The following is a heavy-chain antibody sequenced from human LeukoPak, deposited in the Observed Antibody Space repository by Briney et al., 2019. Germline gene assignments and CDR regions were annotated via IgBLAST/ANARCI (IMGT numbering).Heavy chain of an antibody. Sequence: GRSLRLSCAASGFTFSSYGMQWVRQAPGKGLEWVAVIWYDGSNRYYADSVKGRFTISRDNSKNTLYQQMNSLRAEDTAVYYCASRIVVVITTGYAFDIWGQGTMVTVSS. V-gene: IGHV3-33*01. CDR1: GFTFSSYG. D-gene: IGHD3-22*01. J-gene: IGHJ3*02. CDR2: IWYDGSNR. CDR3: ASRIVVVITTGYAFDI.